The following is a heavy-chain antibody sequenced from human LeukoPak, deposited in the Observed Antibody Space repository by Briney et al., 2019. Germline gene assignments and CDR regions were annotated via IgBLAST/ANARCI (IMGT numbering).Heavy chain of an antibody. D-gene: IGHD4-23*01. CDR3: ARASGGNSEFDY. CDR1: GFTFSTYW. CDR2: IKQDGNDK. Sequence: GGSLRLSCAASGFTFSTYWMSWVRQAPAKGLEWVANIKQDGNDKYYVDSVKGRFTISRDNAKNSLYLQMNSLRAEDTAVYYCARASGGNSEFDYWGQGTLVTVSS. V-gene: IGHV3-7*01. J-gene: IGHJ4*02.